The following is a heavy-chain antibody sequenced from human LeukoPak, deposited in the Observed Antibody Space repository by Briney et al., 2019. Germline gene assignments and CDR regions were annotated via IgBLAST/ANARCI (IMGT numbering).Heavy chain of an antibody. CDR1: GFXFSNYG. Sequence: PGGSLRLSCEASGFXFSNYGIHWIRQAPGKGLEWVAVIWYDESKEYYQNSVEGRFTISRDDSKNTLYLQMNSLRPEDTAMYYCARDFEFTTEDTFASPDYWGQGTLVTVSS. D-gene: IGHD5-18*01. J-gene: IGHJ4*02. V-gene: IGHV3-33*01. CDR2: IWYDESKE. CDR3: ARDFEFTTEDTFASPDY.